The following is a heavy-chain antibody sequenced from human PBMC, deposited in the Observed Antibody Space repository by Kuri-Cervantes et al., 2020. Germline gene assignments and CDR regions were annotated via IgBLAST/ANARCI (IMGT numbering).Heavy chain of an antibody. Sequence: GSLRLSCTVSGGSISSYCWSWIRQPPGKGLEWIGYIYYSGSTNYNPSLKSRVTISVDTSKNQFSLKLSSVTAADTAVYYCARGRGYYYYYMDVWGKGTTVTVSS. CDR2: IYYSGST. CDR1: GGSISSYC. D-gene: IGHD3-10*01. CDR3: ARGRGYYYYYMDV. J-gene: IGHJ6*03. V-gene: IGHV4-59*01.